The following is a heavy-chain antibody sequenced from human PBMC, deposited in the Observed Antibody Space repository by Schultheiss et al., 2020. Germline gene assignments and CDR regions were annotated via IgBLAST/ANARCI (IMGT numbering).Heavy chain of an antibody. CDR1: GGSIGNYY. CDR3: ARPSESCGGDCYYFDY. CDR2: INHSGST. J-gene: IGHJ4*02. V-gene: IGHV4-34*01. Sequence: SETLSLTCTVSGGSIGNYYWTWIRQPPGKGLEWIGEINHSGSTNYNPSLKSRVTISVDTSKNQFSLKLSSVTAEDTAVYYCARPSESCGGDCYYFDYWGQGTLVTVSS. D-gene: IGHD2-21*02.